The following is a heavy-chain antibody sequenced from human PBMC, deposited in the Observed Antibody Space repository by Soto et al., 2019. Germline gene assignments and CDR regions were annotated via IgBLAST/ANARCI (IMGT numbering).Heavy chain of an antibody. V-gene: IGHV4-34*01. Sequence: PSETLSLTCAVYGGSFSGYYWSWIRQPPGKGLEWIGEINHSGSTNYNPSLKSRVTISVDTSKNQFSLKLSSVTAADTAVYYCADITMVRGVTPTGSWGQGTLVTVSS. CDR1: GGSFSGYY. D-gene: IGHD3-10*01. CDR2: INHSGST. J-gene: IGHJ4*02. CDR3: ADITMVRGVTPTGS.